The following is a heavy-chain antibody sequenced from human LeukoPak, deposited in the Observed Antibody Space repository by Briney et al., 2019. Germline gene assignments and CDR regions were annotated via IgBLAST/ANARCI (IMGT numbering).Heavy chain of an antibody. D-gene: IGHD4-17*01. CDR3: ARSYGDYGGFDL. Sequence: QAGGSLRLSCAASGFTFSSYTMHWVRQAPGKGLEWVALISYDGSSNYYADSVKGRFTISRDNSKNTLYLQMNSLRPEDTAVYYCARSYGDYGGFDLWGRGTLATVSS. CDR2: ISYDGSSN. V-gene: IGHV3-30*04. CDR1: GFTFSSYT. J-gene: IGHJ2*01.